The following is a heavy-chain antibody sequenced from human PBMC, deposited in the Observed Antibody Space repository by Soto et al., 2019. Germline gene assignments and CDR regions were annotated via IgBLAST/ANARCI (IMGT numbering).Heavy chain of an antibody. V-gene: IGHV4-30-2*01. CDR3: ARGSPVTTDY. J-gene: IGHJ4*02. CDR1: GGSISSGGYS. D-gene: IGHD4-17*01. Sequence: QLQLQESGSGLVKPSQTLSLTCAVSGGSISSGGYSWSWIRQPPGKGLEWIGYIYHSGSTYYNPSLXSRAXIXLDRTKNQFSLKLSSVTAADTAVYYGARGSPVTTDYWGQGTLVTVSS. CDR2: IYHSGST.